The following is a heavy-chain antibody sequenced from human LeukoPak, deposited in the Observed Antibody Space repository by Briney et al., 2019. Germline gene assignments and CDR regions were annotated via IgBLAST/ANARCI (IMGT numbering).Heavy chain of an antibody. J-gene: IGHJ4*02. CDR2: ISSSSSYI. CDR3: AGDKIDAAAGTLDY. V-gene: IGHV3-21*01. D-gene: IGHD6-13*01. Sequence: GGSLRLSCAAPGFTFSSYSMNWDRQAPGKGLEWVSSISSSSSYIYYADSVKGRFTISRDNAKNSLYLQMNSLRAEDTAVYYCAGDKIDAAAGTLDYWGQGTLVTVSS. CDR1: GFTFSSYS.